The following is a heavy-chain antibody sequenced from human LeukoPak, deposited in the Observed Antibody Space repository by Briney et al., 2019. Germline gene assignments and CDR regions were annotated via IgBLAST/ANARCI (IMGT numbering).Heavy chain of an antibody. J-gene: IGHJ4*02. CDR3: AKDRAAAVLYYFDY. V-gene: IGHV3-9*01. Sequence: GGSLRLSCAASGFTFEHYAIHWVRQAPGKGLEWVSGISWNSGHIGYADSVKGRFTISRANAKNSLYLQMNSLRAEDTALYYCAKDRAAAVLYYFDYWGQGTLVTVSS. CDR1: GFTFEHYA. D-gene: IGHD6-13*01. CDR2: ISWNSGHI.